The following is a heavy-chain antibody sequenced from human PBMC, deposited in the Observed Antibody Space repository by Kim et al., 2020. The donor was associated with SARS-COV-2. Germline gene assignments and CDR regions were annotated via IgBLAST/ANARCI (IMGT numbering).Heavy chain of an antibody. Sequence: SVKVSCKASGGTFSSYAISWVRQAPGQGLEWMGGIIPIFGTANYAQKFQGRVTITADESTSTAYMELSSLRSEDTAVYYCARVGDEEAVVNYYYYGMDVWGQGTTVTVSS. CDR1: GGTFSSYA. J-gene: IGHJ6*02. CDR3: ARVGDEEAVVNYYYYGMDV. V-gene: IGHV1-69*13. D-gene: IGHD2-15*01. CDR2: IIPIFGTA.